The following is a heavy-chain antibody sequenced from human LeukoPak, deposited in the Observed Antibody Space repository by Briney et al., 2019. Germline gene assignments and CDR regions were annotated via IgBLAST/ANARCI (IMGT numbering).Heavy chain of an antibody. CDR2: IYYSGST. Sequence: SQTLSLTCTVSGGSISSGGYYCSWIRQHPGKGLEWIGYIYYSGSTYYNPSLKSRVTISVDTSKNQFSLKLSSVTAADTAVYYCARVNVRTGYSFGYWGQGTLVTVSS. CDR3: ARVNVRTGYSFGY. J-gene: IGHJ4*02. CDR1: GGSISSGGYY. D-gene: IGHD3/OR15-3a*01. V-gene: IGHV4-31*03.